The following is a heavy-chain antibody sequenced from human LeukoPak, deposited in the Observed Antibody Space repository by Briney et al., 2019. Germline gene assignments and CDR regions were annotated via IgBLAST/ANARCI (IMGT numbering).Heavy chain of an antibody. CDR2: INHSGST. D-gene: IGHD2-2*01. CDR3: ARGGPRRVVPAALDY. V-gene: IGHV4-34*01. CDR1: GVSFSGYY. J-gene: IGHJ4*02. Sequence: PSETLSLTCAVYGVSFSGYYWSWIRQPPGKGLEWIGEINHSGSTNYNPSLKRRVTISLDTSKHQLSLKLSSVTAADTAVYYCARGGPRRVVPAALDYWGQGTLVTVSS.